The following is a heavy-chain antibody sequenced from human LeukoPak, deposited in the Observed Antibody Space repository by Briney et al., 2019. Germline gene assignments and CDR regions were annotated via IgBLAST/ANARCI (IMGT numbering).Heavy chain of an antibody. Sequence: GGSLRLSCAASGFTFRRYAMSWVRQAPGKGLEWVSGISASGNSTYYADPVKGRFTISRDNSKNTLYLQMNSVRADDTAVYHCAKGPYCGGGTCFSLGEFDPWGQGTLVTVSS. CDR1: GFTFRRYA. CDR2: ISASGNST. J-gene: IGHJ5*02. V-gene: IGHV3-23*01. D-gene: IGHD2-15*01. CDR3: AKGPYCGGGTCFSLGEFDP.